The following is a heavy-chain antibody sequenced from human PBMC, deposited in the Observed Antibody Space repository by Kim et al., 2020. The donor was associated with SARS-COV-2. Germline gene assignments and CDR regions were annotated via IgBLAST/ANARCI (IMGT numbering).Heavy chain of an antibody. D-gene: IGHD6-19*01. Sequence: SETLSLTCTVSGGSISSSSYYWGWIRQPPGKGLEWIGSIYYSGSTYYNPSLKSRVTISVDTSKNQFSLKLSSVTAADTAVYYCARHGAAVAENYDYWGQGTLVTVSS. V-gene: IGHV4-39*01. CDR3: ARHGAAVAENYDY. J-gene: IGHJ4*02. CDR1: GGSISSSSYY. CDR2: IYYSGST.